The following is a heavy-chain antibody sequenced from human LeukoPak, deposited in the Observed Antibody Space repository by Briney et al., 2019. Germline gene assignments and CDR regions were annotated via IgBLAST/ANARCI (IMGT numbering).Heavy chain of an antibody. V-gene: IGHV3-23*01. CDR2: ISSSGAST. CDR3: AKSLDRHSSVDNFDY. CDR1: GFPFSSYA. D-gene: IGHD6-25*01. J-gene: IGHJ4*02. Sequence: PGGSLRLSCAASGFPFSSYAMSWVRQAPGKGLEWVSLISSSGASTYYADSVKGRFTISRDNSKHTLYLQMNGLRAEDTAVYFCAKSLDRHSSVDNFDYWGQGTLVTVSS.